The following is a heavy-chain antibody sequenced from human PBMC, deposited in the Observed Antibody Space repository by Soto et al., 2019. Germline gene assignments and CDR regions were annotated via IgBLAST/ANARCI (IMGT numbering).Heavy chain of an antibody. CDR3: ARESCTNGVCFYFDY. D-gene: IGHD2-8*01. CDR1: GFTFSSYS. J-gene: IGHJ4*02. V-gene: IGHV3-21*01. CDR2: ISSSSSYI. Sequence: GGSLRLSCAAPGFTFSSYSMNWVRQAPGKGLERVSSISSSSSYIYYADSVKGRFTISRDNAKNSLYLQMNSLRAEDTAVYYCARESCTNGVCFYFDYWGQGTLVTVYS.